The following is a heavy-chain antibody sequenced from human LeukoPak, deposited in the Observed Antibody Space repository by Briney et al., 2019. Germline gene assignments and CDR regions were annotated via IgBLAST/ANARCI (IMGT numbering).Heavy chain of an antibody. J-gene: IGHJ4*02. CDR3: ASYDILTGYFVTYFDY. CDR2: FDPEDGET. V-gene: IGHV1-24*01. D-gene: IGHD3-9*01. CDR1: GYTLTELS. Sequence: ASVKVSCKVSGYTLTELSMHWVRQAPGRGLEWMGGFDPEDGETIYAQKFQGRVTMTEDTSTDTAYMELSSLRSEDTAVYYCASYDILTGYFVTYFDYWGQGTLVTVSS.